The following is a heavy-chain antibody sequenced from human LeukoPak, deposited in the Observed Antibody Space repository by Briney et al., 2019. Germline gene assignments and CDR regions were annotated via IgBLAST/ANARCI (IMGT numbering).Heavy chain of an antibody. CDR2: IIPILGIA. D-gene: IGHD5-12*01. Sequence: SVKVSCKASGGTFSSYAISWVRQAPGQGLEWMGRIIPILGIANYAQKFQGRVTITADKSTSTAYMELSSLRSEDTAVYYCARSGYSGYDSYDAFDIWGQGTMVTVSS. J-gene: IGHJ3*02. CDR1: GGTFSSYA. V-gene: IGHV1-69*04. CDR3: ARSGYSGYDSYDAFDI.